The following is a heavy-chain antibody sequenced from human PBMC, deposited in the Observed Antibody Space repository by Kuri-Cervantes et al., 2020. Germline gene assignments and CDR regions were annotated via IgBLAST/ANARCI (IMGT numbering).Heavy chain of an antibody. Sequence: GESLKISCAASGFTFSNAWMSWVRQAPGKGLEWVGRIKSKTDGGTTDYAAPVKGRFTISRDDSKNTLYLQMNSLRDEDTAVYYCARDRVLPLYYYYGMDVWGQGTTVTVSS. J-gene: IGHJ6*02. V-gene: IGHV3-15*01. CDR1: GFTFSNAW. CDR3: ARDRVLPLYYYYGMDV. D-gene: IGHD3-10*01. CDR2: IKSKTDGGTT.